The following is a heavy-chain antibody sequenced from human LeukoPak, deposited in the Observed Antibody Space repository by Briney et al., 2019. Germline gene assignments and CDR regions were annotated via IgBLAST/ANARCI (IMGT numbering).Heavy chain of an antibody. J-gene: IGHJ6*02. CDR2: MNPNSGNT. V-gene: IGHV1-8*01. CDR3: ARVSGSSWYGGRYYYGMDV. CDR1: GYTFTSYD. Sequence: GASVTVSCTASGYTFTSYDINWVRQAPGQGLEWMGWMNPNSGNTGYAQKFQGRVTMTRNTSISTAYMELSSLRSEDTAVYYCARVSGSSWYGGRYYYGMDVWGQGTTVTVSS. D-gene: IGHD6-13*01.